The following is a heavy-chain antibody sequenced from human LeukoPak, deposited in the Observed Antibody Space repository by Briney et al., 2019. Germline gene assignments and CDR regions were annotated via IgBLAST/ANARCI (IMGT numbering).Heavy chain of an antibody. D-gene: IGHD3-22*01. J-gene: IGHJ6*02. Sequence: ASVKVSCKASGYTFTSYHIDWVRQAPGQGPEWMGWMNAESGHTGYAQNLEGRVSMTRDTSTNTAYMELRSLRSEDTAVYFCARGMFDNSGHYYYFYYALDVWGQGTTVTVSS. V-gene: IGHV1-8*01. CDR1: GYTFTSYH. CDR2: MNAESGHT. CDR3: ARGMFDNSGHYYYFYYALDV.